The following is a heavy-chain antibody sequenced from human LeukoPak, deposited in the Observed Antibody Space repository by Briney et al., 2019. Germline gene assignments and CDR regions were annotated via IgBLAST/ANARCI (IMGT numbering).Heavy chain of an antibody. CDR3: ARFIAAPYYFDY. J-gene: IGHJ4*02. Sequence: GGSLRLSCAASGFTFSDYYMSWIRQAPGKGLEWVGNIRQDGSEKYYVDSVKGRFTISRDNAKNSLYLQMNSLRAEDTAVYYCARFIAAPYYFDYWGRGTLVTVSS. CDR1: GFTFSDYY. V-gene: IGHV3-7*01. D-gene: IGHD6-13*01. CDR2: IRQDGSEK.